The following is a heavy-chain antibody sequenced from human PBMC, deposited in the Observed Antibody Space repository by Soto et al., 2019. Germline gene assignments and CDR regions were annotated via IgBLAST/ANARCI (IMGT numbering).Heavy chain of an antibody. J-gene: IGHJ4*02. CDR1: GGSSFSDY. CDR2: IYYTGDT. Sequence: QVQLQESGPGLVKPSETLSLTCIVSGGSSFSDYWSWIRQSPGKGLEWLGHIYYTGDTKYNPSLKGRVSMAVDTSKWQFALQLTSVNAADTDVDYCARGSTAGGWYDYWGQGTRVTVSS. D-gene: IGHD6-19*01. CDR3: ARGSTAGGWYDY. V-gene: IGHV4-59*01.